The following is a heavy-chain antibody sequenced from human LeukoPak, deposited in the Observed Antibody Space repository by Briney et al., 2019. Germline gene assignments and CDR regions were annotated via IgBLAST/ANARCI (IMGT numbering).Heavy chain of an antibody. CDR1: GYTFTSYD. CDR2: ISAYNGNT. CDR3: TYDSSGYHDY. V-gene: IGHV1-18*01. Sequence: ASVKVSCKASGYTFTSYDINWVRQAPGQGLEWMGWISAYNGNTNYAQKLQGRVTMTTDTSTSTAYMELRSLRSDDTAVYYCTYDSSGYHDYWGQGTLVTVSS. D-gene: IGHD3-22*01. J-gene: IGHJ4*02.